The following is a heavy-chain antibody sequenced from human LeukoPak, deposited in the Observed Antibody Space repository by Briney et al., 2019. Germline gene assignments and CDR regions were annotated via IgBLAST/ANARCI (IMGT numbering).Heavy chain of an antibody. CDR3: ARHTYYYDSSGYSNYFDY. V-gene: IGHV4-38-2*02. CDR1: GFSITSGYY. CDR2: IYYSGST. J-gene: IGHJ4*02. D-gene: IGHD3-22*01. Sequence: SETLSLTCTVSGFSITSGYYWGWLRQPPGKGLEWIGSIYYSGSTYYNPSLKSRVTISVDTSKNQFSLKLSSVTAADTAVYYCARHTYYYDSSGYSNYFDYWGQGTLVTVSS.